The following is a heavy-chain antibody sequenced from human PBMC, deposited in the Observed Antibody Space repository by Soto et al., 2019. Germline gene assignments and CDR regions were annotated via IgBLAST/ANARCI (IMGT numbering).Heavy chain of an antibody. J-gene: IGHJ4*02. CDR1: GFTFSSFS. Sequence: QVQLVESGGGAVQPGRSLRLSCAASGFTFSSFSLHWVRQAPGKGLEWLALISYDGSNKYNADSVKGRFAISRDNSKNTLYLQVNSLRPEDTAVYYCARTTAVAGTPEFDYWGQGTLVTVSS. CDR3: ARTTAVAGTPEFDY. V-gene: IGHV3-30*09. CDR2: ISYDGSNK. D-gene: IGHD6-19*01.